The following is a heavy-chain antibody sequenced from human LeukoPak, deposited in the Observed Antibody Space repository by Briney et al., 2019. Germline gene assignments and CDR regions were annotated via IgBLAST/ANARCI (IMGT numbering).Heavy chain of an antibody. CDR2: IYTRGSTRST. V-gene: IGHV4-4*07. J-gene: IGHJ4*02. Sequence: SETLSLACTVPGGSISSNYWCWIRQPAGKGLEWIGRIYTRGSTRSTNYNATLKSRVNMPVDTSKNQFSLKLSSVTAADTAVYYCTRGPQRRDGYTIDYWGQGTLVTVSS. CDR1: GGSISSNY. D-gene: IGHD5-24*01. CDR3: TRGPQRRDGYTIDY.